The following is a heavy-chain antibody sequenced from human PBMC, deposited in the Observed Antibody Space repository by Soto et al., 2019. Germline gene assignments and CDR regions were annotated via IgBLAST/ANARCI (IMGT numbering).Heavy chain of an antibody. CDR3: ARHMMSDYSSSPYDY. CDR2: IDPSDSYT. J-gene: IGHJ4*02. D-gene: IGHD6-6*01. CDR1: GYSFTSYW. V-gene: IGHV5-10-1*01. Sequence: PGESLKISCKGSGYSFTSYWISWVRQMPGKGLEWMGRIDPSDSYTNYSPSFQGHVTISADKSISTAYLQWSSLKASDTAMYYCARHMMSDYSSSPYDYWGQGTLVTVSS.